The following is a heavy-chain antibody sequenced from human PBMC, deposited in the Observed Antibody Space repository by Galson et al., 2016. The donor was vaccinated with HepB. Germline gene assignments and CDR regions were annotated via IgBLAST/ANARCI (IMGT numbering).Heavy chain of an antibody. D-gene: IGHD4-11*01. CDR2: IYWNDEK. CDR3: AHRQQHLVQNDNNNSGFGS. Sequence: PALVKPTQTLTLTCTFSGFSLSSRRMGVGWIRQSPGKALEWLAVIYWNDEKHYSPSLESRDTIIRDTSKNQVVLTMTNMDPVDTATYYCAHRQQHLVQNDNNNSGFGSWGQGALVTVSS. V-gene: IGHV2-5*01. CDR1: GFSLSSRRMG. J-gene: IGHJ4*02.